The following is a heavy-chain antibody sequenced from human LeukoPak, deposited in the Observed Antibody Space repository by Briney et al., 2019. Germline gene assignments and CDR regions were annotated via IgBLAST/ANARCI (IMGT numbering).Heavy chain of an antibody. J-gene: IGHJ4*02. Sequence: GRSLRLSCTASGFTFGDYAMSWFRQAPGKGLEWVGFIRSKAYGGTTEYAASVKGRFTISRDDSKSIAYLQMNSLKTEDTAVYYCTRDEAGTYYYGSGTQGDYWGQGTLVTVSS. D-gene: IGHD3-10*01. CDR1: GFTFGDYA. V-gene: IGHV3-49*03. CDR3: TRDEAGTYYYGSGTQGDY. CDR2: IRSKAYGGTT.